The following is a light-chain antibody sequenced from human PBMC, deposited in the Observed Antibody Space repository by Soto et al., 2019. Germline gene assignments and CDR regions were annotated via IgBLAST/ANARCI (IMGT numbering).Light chain of an antibody. CDR2: GAF. J-gene: IGKJ3*01. V-gene: IGKV1-39*01. CDR3: QQTFDTPFT. Sequence: DIQMTQSPSSLSASVGERVTITCRASHNISSYLNWYQQQPGKHPNLLIYGAFHLQSRVPSRFSGTGSATHFTLTISSLQPGDFATYYCQQTFDTPFTFGPGTTVDI. CDR1: HNISSY.